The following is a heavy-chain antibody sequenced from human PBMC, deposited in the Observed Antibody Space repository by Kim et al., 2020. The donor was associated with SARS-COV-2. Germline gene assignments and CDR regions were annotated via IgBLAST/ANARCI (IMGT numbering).Heavy chain of an antibody. CDR2: IYTSGST. V-gene: IGHV4-4*07. CDR1: GGSISSYY. Sequence: SETLSLTCTVSGGSISSYYWSWIRQPAGKGLEWIGRIYTSGSTNYNPSLKSRVTMSVDTSKNQFSLKLSSVTAADTAVYYCARAKGRVWYDSSGYTTWFDPWGQGTLVTVSS. CDR3: ARAKGRVWYDSSGYTTWFDP. J-gene: IGHJ5*02. D-gene: IGHD3-22*01.